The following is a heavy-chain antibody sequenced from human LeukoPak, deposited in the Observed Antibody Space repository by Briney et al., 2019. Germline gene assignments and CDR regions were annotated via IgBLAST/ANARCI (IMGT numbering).Heavy chain of an antibody. CDR3: AGMYYDFWSGYEYFDY. J-gene: IGHJ4*02. Sequence: ASVKVSCKASGGTFSSYAISWVRQAPGQGLEWMGRINPNSGGTNYAQKFQGRVTMTRDTSISTAYMELSRLRSDDTAVYYCAGMYYDFWSGYEYFDYWGQGTLVTVSS. CDR2: INPNSGGT. CDR1: GGTFSSYA. V-gene: IGHV1-2*06. D-gene: IGHD3-3*01.